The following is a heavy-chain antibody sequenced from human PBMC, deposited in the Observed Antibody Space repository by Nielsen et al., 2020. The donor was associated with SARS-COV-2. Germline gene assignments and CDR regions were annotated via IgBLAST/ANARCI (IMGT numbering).Heavy chain of an antibody. D-gene: IGHD2-2*02. CDR3: ARLAQGCSSTSCYNI. J-gene: IGHJ4*02. CDR1: GGSISSSNW. Sequence: GSLRLSCAVSGGSISSSNWWSWVRQPPGKGLEWIGEIYHSGSTNYNPSLKSRVTISVDKSKNQFSLKLSSVTAADTAVYYCARLAQGCSSTSCYNIWGQGTLVTVSS. CDR2: IYHSGST. V-gene: IGHV4-4*02.